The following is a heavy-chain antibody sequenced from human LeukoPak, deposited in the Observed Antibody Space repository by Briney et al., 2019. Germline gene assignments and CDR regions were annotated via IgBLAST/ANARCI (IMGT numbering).Heavy chain of an antibody. CDR1: GYTFTGYY. J-gene: IGHJ5*02. CDR2: INPNSGGT. CDR3: ARAENIVVVPAAIFDP. D-gene: IGHD2-2*02. V-gene: IGHV1-2*02. Sequence: GASVKVSCKASGYTFTGYYMHWLRQAPGQGLEWMGWINPNSGGTNYAQKFQGRVTMTRDTSISTAYMELSRLRSDDTAVYYCARAENIVVVPAAIFDPWGQGTLVTVSS.